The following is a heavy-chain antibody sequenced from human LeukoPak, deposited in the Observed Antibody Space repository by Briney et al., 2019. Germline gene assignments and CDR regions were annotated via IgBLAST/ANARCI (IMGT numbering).Heavy chain of an antibody. J-gene: IGHJ3*02. Sequence: PSETLSLTCAVYGGSFSGYYWSWIRQPPGKGLEWIGEINHSGSTNHNPSLKSRVTISVDTSKNQFSLKLSSVTAADTAVYYCARCPRMTYYYCSGSYRAFDIWGQGTMVTVSS. CDR2: INHSGST. CDR1: GGSFSGYY. V-gene: IGHV4-34*01. D-gene: IGHD3-10*01. CDR3: ARCPRMTYYYCSGSYRAFDI.